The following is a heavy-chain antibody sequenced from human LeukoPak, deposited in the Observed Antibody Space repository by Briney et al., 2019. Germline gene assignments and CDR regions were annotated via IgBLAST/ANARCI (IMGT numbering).Heavy chain of an antibody. CDR1: GGSFSGYY. CDR3: ARDLVTVTKGFDI. D-gene: IGHD4-17*01. Sequence: SETLSLTCAAYGGSFSGYYWSWIRQPPGKGLEWIGYISYIGSTNYNPSPKSRVTISIDTSKNQFSLKLTSVTAADTAVYYCARDLVTVTKGFDIWGQGTMVSVSS. CDR2: ISYIGST. V-gene: IGHV4-59*01. J-gene: IGHJ3*02.